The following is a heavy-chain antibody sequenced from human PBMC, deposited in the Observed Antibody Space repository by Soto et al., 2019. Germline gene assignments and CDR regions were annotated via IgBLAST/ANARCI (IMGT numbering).Heavy chain of an antibody. CDR3: ARDSRPGGFGEFFWYYYYGMDV. CDR1: GFTFSSYA. Sequence: GGSLRLSCAASGFTFSSYAMHWVRQAPGKGLEWVAVMSYDGSNKYYADSVKGRFTISRDNSKNTLYLQMNSLRAEDTAVYYCARDSRPGGFGEFFWYYYYGMDVWGQGTTVTVSS. V-gene: IGHV3-30-3*01. D-gene: IGHD3-10*01. J-gene: IGHJ6*02. CDR2: MSYDGSNK.